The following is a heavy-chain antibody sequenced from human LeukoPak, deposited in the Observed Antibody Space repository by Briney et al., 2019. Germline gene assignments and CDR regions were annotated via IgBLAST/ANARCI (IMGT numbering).Heavy chain of an antibody. CDR1: GFTFSSYG. V-gene: IGHV3-33*01. J-gene: IGHJ5*02. CDR2: IWYDGSNK. CDR3: ARAGWSTTRPWFDP. D-gene: IGHD2-2*01. Sequence: GRSLRLSCAASGFTFSSYGMHWVRQAPGKGLEWVAVIWYDGSNKYYADSVKGRFTISRDNSKNTLYLQMNSLRAEDTAVYYCARAGWSTTRPWFDPWGQGTLVTLSS.